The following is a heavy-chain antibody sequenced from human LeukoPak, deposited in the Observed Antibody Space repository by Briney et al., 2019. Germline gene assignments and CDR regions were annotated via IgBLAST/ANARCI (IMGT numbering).Heavy chain of an antibody. J-gene: IGHJ4*02. D-gene: IGHD3-22*01. CDR2: ISWNSGSI. CDR1: GFTFDDYA. CDR3: AKDGEEVYDSSGYYPD. Sequence: GRSLRLSCAASGFTFDDYAMHWVRQAPGKGLEWVSGISWNSGSIGYADSVKGRFTISRDNAKNSLYLQMNSLRAEDTALYYCAKDGEEVYDSSGYYPDWGQGTLVTVSS. V-gene: IGHV3-9*01.